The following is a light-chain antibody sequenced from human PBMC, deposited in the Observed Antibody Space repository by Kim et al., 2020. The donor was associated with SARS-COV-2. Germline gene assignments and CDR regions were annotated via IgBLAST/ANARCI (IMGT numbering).Light chain of an antibody. CDR3: CSFAGSYTPVI. J-gene: IGLJ2*01. Sequence: QSVTISCTGTSSDVDHYDFVSWYQQYPGKAPKLMIFDVTKRPSGVPDRFSGSKSGNTAYLTISGLQAEDDADYHCCSFAGSYTPVIFGGGTQLTVL. V-gene: IGLV2-11*03. CDR1: SSDVDHYDF. CDR2: DVT.